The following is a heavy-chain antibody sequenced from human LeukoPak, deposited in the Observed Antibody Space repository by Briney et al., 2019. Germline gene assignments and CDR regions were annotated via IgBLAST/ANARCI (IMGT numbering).Heavy chain of an antibody. CDR1: GFTFSSYG. Sequence: GGSLRLSCAASGFTFSSYGMSWVRQAPGKGLECISIISGNGGTTYYADSVKGRFTISRDNSKNTLYVQMNSLRAEDTAVYYCAKADGRGYSGYDGPDYWGQGTLVTVSS. J-gene: IGHJ4*02. CDR3: AKADGRGYSGYDGPDY. CDR2: ISGNGGTT. V-gene: IGHV3-23*01. D-gene: IGHD5-12*01.